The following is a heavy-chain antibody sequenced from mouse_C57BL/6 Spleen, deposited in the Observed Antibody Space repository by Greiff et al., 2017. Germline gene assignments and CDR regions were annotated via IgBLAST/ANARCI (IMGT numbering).Heavy chain of an antibody. CDR2: INPYNGDT. V-gene: IGHV1-20*01. J-gene: IGHJ1*03. CDR3: ARDYGNRYWYFDV. CDR1: GYSFTGYF. D-gene: IGHD2-1*01. Sequence: VHVKQSGPELVKPGDSVKISCKASGYSFTGYFMNWVMQSHGKSLEWIGRINPYNGDTFYNQKFKGKATLTVDKSASTAHMELRSLTSEDSAVYYCARDYGNRYWYFDVWGTGTTVTVSS.